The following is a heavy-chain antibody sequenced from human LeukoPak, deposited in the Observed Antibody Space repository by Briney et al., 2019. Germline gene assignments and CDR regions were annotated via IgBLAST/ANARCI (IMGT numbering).Heavy chain of an antibody. Sequence: YITTTASTTYYADSLKGRLTISRHTAKSVVYLQMKSLRADDTAVYYCARRTLITPGGFDYWGQGTLVTVSS. J-gene: IGHJ4*02. V-gene: IGHV3-11*01. CDR2: ITTTASTT. D-gene: IGHD3-16*01. CDR3: ARRTLITPGGFDY.